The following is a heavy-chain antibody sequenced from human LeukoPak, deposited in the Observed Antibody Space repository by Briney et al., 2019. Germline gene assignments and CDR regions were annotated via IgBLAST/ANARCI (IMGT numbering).Heavy chain of an antibody. CDR1: GFSFNSYS. J-gene: IGHJ6*03. CDR3: ARGVSGAAYFNYFMDA. V-gene: IGHV3-21*01. Sequence: GGSLRLSCAASGFSFNSYSMNWVRQAPGKELEWVSSITSGSSHIYYADSMKGRFTISRDDAKKSVYLQMDSLRTEDTAVYYCARGVSGAAYFNYFMDAWGKGTTVTVSS. CDR2: ITSGSSHI. D-gene: IGHD2-8*01.